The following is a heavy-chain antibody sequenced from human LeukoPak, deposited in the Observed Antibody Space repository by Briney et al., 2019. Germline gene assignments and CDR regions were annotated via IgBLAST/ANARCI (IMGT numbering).Heavy chain of an antibody. D-gene: IGHD4-23*01. CDR1: GFTFSSYG. V-gene: IGHV3-30*18. CDR2: ISYDGSNK. Sequence: GGSLRLSCAASGFTFSSYGMHWVRQAPGKGLEWVAVISYDGSNKYYADSVKGRFTISRDNSKNTLYLQMSSLRAEDTAVYYCVKVGGLRWYHAFDIWGQGTMVTVSS. CDR3: VKVGGLRWYHAFDI. J-gene: IGHJ3*02.